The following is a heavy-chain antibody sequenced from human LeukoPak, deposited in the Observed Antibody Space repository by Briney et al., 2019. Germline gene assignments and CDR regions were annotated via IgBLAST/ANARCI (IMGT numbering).Heavy chain of an antibody. CDR3: AKDEDYYGSGSYYTYNWFDP. V-gene: IGHV3-23*01. Sequence: GGSLRLSCAASGFTFSSYAMSWVRQAPGKGLEWVSAISGSGGSTYYADSVKGRFTISRGNSKNTLYLQMNSLRAEDTAVYYCAKDEDYYGSGSYYTYNWFDPWGQGTLVTVSS. CDR2: ISGSGGST. CDR1: GFTFSSYA. J-gene: IGHJ5*02. D-gene: IGHD3-10*01.